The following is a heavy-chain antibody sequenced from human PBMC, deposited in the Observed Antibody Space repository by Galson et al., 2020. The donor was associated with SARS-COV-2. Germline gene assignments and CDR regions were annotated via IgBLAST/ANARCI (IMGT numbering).Heavy chain of an antibody. D-gene: IGHD6-19*01. J-gene: IGHJ4*02. Sequence: SETLSLTCGVYGGSFSGYYWTWIRQPPGKGLEWIGEINHSGRINHNGSTNYNPSLKSRVIISVDTSKNQVSLNPRSVTAADTAVYYCARGNRQWVESPLGDGGQGSLVAVSS. CDR3: ARGNRQWVESPLGD. CDR1: GGSFSGYY. V-gene: IGHV4-34*01. CDR2: INHSGRINHNGST.